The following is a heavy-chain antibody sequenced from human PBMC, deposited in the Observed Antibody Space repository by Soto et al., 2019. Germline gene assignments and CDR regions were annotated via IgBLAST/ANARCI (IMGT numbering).Heavy chain of an antibody. V-gene: IGHV3-74*01. CDR2: ISVGGGDT. Sequence: GGSLRLSCAASGFTLSDYWMHWVRQVPGKGLLWVSRISVGGGDTTYADSVKGRFTISRDNSKNTLYLQMNSLRAEDTAVYYCAKAHSSSWYGTSDWGQGTLVTVSS. CDR3: AKAHSSSWYGTSD. CDR1: GFTLSDYW. D-gene: IGHD6-13*01. J-gene: IGHJ4*02.